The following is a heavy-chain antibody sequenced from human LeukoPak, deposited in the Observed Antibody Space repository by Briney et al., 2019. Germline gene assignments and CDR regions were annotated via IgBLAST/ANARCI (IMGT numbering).Heavy chain of an antibody. V-gene: IGHV3-9*01. CDR2: ISWNSGSI. J-gene: IGHJ6*02. Sequence: GRSLRLSCAASGFTFDDYAMHWVPQAPGKGLEWVSGISWNSGSIGYADSVKGRFTISRDNAKNSLYLQMNSLRAEDTALYYCAKVRAAAGNGLYYGMDVWGQGTTVTVSS. D-gene: IGHD6-13*01. CDR3: AKVRAAAGNGLYYGMDV. CDR1: GFTFDDYA.